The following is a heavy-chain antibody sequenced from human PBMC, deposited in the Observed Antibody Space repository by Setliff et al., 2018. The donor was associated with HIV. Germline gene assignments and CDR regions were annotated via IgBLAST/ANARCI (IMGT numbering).Heavy chain of an antibody. CDR1: GGSISSGSYY. Sequence: SETLSLTCTVSGGSISSGSYYWSWVRQPAGKGLEWIGRFYTSGSTNYNPSLKSRVTISADTSKNQFSLKLSSVPAADTAVYYCARGPYCSGGSCYSSLDYWGQGTLVTVSS. CDR3: ARGPYCSGGSCYSSLDY. CDR2: FYTSGST. V-gene: IGHV4-61*02. D-gene: IGHD2-15*01. J-gene: IGHJ4*02.